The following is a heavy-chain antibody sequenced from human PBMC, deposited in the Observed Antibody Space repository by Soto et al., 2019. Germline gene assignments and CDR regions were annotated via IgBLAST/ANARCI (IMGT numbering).Heavy chain of an antibody. Sequence: GGSLRLSCAASGFTFSSYWMSWVRQAPGKGLEWVANIKQDGSEKYYVDSVKGRFTISRDNAKNSLYLQMNSLRAEDTAVYYCARVVGWKSYYYMDVWGKGTTVTVSS. D-gene: IGHD1-1*01. J-gene: IGHJ6*03. CDR3: ARVVGWKSYYYMDV. CDR1: GFTFSSYW. V-gene: IGHV3-7*01. CDR2: IKQDGSEK.